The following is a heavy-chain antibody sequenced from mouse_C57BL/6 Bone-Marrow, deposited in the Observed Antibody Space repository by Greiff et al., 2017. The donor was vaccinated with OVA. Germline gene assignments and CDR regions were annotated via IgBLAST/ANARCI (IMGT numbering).Heavy chain of an antibody. CDR1: GYTFTSYW. Sequence: QVQLQQPGAELVKPGASVKLSCKASGYTFTSYWMQWVKQRPGQGLEWIGEIHPSDSYTNYNQKFKGKATLTVDTSSSTAYMQLSSLTSEDSVSYYCARAFIATRVWNIDYWGQGTTLTVSS. CDR3: ARAFIATRVWNIDY. V-gene: IGHV1-50*01. CDR2: IHPSDSYT. D-gene: IGHD1-1*01. J-gene: IGHJ2*01.